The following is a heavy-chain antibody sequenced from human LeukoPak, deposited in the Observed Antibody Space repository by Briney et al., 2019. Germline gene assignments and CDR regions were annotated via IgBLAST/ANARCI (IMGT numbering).Heavy chain of an antibody. J-gene: IGHJ4*02. D-gene: IGHD1-26*01. CDR3: ARDLEGAVGAT. CDR2: ISSSSSYI. V-gene: IGHV3-21*01. Sequence: GGSLRLSRAASGFTFSSYSMNWVRQAPGKGLEWVSSISSSSSYIYYADSVKGRFTISRDNAKNSLYLQMNSLRAEDTAVYYCARDLEGAVGATWGQGTLVTVSS. CDR1: GFTFSSYS.